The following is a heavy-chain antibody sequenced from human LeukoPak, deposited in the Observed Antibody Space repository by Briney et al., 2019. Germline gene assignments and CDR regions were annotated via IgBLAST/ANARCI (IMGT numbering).Heavy chain of an antibody. CDR3: ARQYMVATREYYFDY. CDR1: GYTSTSYA. J-gene: IGHJ4*02. D-gene: IGHD5-12*01. CDR2: IIPIFGTA. Sequence: GASVKVSCKASGYTSTSYAISWVRQAPGQGLEWMGGIIPIFGTANYAQKFQGRVTITADESTSTAYMELSSLRSEDTAVYYCARQYMVATREYYFDYWGQGTLVTVSS. V-gene: IGHV1-69*13.